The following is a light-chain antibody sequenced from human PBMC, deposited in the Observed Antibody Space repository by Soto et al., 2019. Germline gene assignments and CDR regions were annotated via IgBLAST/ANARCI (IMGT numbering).Light chain of an antibody. CDR1: SSNIGSNY. J-gene: IGLJ3*02. CDR2: RNN. Sequence: QPVLTQPHSASGTPGQRVTISCSGSSSNIGSNYVYWYQQLPGTAPKLLIYRNNQRPSGVHDRFSGSKSGTSASLAISGLRYEDEADYYCAAWDDSLSGRVFGGGTKLTVL. CDR3: AAWDDSLSGRV. V-gene: IGLV1-47*01.